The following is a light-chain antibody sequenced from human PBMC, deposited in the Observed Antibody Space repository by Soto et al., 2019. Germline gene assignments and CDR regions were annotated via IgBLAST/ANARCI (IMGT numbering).Light chain of an antibody. CDR1: RSNIGDNY. CDR3: GTWDFSLTAGV. J-gene: IGLJ2*01. Sequence: QSVLTQPPSVSAAPGQKVTISCSGSRSNIGDNYDSWYQQLPGTVAKLLIYDNNKRPPGIPDRFSGCKSGTSATRDITGLQTRDEDDNYCGTWDFSLTAGVFGGGTKLTVL. CDR2: DNN. V-gene: IGLV1-51*01.